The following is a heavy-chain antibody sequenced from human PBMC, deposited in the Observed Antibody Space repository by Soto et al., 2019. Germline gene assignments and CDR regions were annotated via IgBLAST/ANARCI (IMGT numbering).Heavy chain of an antibody. Sequence: SQTLSLTCAISGDSVSSNSAAWNWIRQSPSRGLEWLGRTYYRSKWYNDYAVSVKSRITINPDTSKNQFSLQLNSVTPEDTAVYYCARDLRCVTLPGTPSSMDVCCQGPTVTVSS. CDR2: TYYRSKWYN. D-gene: IGHD1-7*01. CDR3: ARDLRCVTLPGTPSSMDV. V-gene: IGHV6-1*01. J-gene: IGHJ6*02. CDR1: GDSVSSNSAA.